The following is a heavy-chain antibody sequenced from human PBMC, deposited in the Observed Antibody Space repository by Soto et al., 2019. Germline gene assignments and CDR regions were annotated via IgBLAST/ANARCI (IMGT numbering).Heavy chain of an antibody. V-gene: IGHV3-23*01. CDR3: AKDFSSSGYYPPSGAFDI. J-gene: IGHJ3*02. CDR2: ISGSGGST. Sequence: GGSLRLSCAASGFTFSSYAMSWVRQAPGKGLEWVSAISGSGGSTYYADSVKGRFTISRDNSKNTLYLQMNSLRAEDTAVYYCAKDFSSSGYYPPSGAFDIWGQGTMVTVSS. CDR1: GFTFSSYA. D-gene: IGHD3-22*01.